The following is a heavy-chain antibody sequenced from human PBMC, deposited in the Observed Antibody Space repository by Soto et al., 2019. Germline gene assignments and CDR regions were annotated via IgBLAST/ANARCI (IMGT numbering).Heavy chain of an antibody. V-gene: IGHV1-2*02. Sequence: QVHLVQSGAEVKKPGASVKVSCKASGYSFTDYYMHWVRQAPGQGLEWMGWINTKTGGTNYAQRIQGRVTKTGETSINTAYMELSRLRSDDTAVYYCPRVGPTGWFDPWGQGTVVTVSS. CDR1: GYSFTDYY. CDR2: INTKTGGT. J-gene: IGHJ5*02. CDR3: PRVGPTGWFDP.